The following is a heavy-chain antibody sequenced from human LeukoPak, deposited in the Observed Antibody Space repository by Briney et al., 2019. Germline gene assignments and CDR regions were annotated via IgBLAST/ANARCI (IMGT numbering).Heavy chain of an antibody. CDR2: IYPADSDT. Sequence: GESLMISCEASGYSFTNYWIGWVRQMPGKGLEWMGIIYPADSDTRYNPSFQGQVTISVDKSINTAYLQWSSLKASDTAIYYCARPGGGYYEMYLDYWGQGTLVTVSS. D-gene: IGHD3-3*01. CDR1: GYSFTNYW. J-gene: IGHJ4*02. V-gene: IGHV5-51*01. CDR3: ARPGGGYYEMYLDY.